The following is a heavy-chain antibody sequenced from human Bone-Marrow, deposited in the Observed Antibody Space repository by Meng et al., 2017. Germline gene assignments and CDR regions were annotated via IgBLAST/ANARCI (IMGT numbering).Heavy chain of an antibody. Sequence: ASVKVSCKPSGNILTTHTIHWVRQAPGQGLEWMGRIYPSSGNKHKAQNFQGRVTMTGDTSTSTVYMELRRLRSDDTAVYYCASQEGSCSAGALYRDFWGQGTLVTVSS. D-gene: IGHD2-15*01. CDR1: GNILTTHT. CDR2: IYPSSGNK. J-gene: IGHJ4*02. CDR3: ASQEGSCSAGALYRDF. V-gene: IGHV1-2*06.